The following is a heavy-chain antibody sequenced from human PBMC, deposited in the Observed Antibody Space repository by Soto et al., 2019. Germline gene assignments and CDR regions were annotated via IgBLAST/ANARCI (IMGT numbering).Heavy chain of an antibody. CDR2: IIPIFGTA. V-gene: IGHV1-69*01. Sequence: QVQLVQSGAEVKKPGSSVKVSCKASGGTFSSYAISWVRQAPGQGLEWMGGIIPIFGTANYAQKFQGRVTITADDSTSTAYMELSGLRSEDTAVYYCAGAPRMATILNWFDPWGQGTLVTVSS. J-gene: IGHJ5*02. D-gene: IGHD5-12*01. CDR1: GGTFSSYA. CDR3: AGAPRMATILNWFDP.